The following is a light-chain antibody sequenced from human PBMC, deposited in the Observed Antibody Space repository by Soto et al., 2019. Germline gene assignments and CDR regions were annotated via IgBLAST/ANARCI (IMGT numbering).Light chain of an antibody. V-gene: IGKV1-39*02. CDR3: QRYGSSPLIT. J-gene: IGKJ5*01. CDR1: QSISNY. CDR2: TAS. Sequence: DIQMTQSPSSLSASVGDRVTITCRASQSISNYLNWYQQKPGTAPKLLIYTASSLQSGVPSRFSGSGSGTDFTLTISRLEPEDFAVYFCQRYGSSPLITCGQGTRLEIK.